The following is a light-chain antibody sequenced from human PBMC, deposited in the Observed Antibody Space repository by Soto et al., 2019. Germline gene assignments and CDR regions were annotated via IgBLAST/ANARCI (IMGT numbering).Light chain of an antibody. CDR2: GAS. V-gene: IGKV3-15*01. CDR1: QSVSSN. Sequence: EIVITQSPATLSVSPGERATLSCRASQSVSSNLAWYQQKPGQAPRLLIYGASTRATGIPARFSGSGSGTEFTLTISRLQSEDVATYYCQKCKGAPFTFGGGTKVDIK. CDR3: QKCKGAPFT. J-gene: IGKJ4*01.